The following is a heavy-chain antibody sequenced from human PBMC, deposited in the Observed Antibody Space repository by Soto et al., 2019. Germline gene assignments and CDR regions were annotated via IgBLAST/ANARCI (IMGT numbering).Heavy chain of an antibody. CDR2: IVVGSGNT. Sequence: GASVKVSCKASGFTFTSSAMQWVRQARGQRLEWIRWIVVGSGNTNYAQKFQERVTITRDMSTSTAYMELSSLRSEDTAVYYCAALLYDYIWGSYRQVYWGQGTLVTVSS. CDR1: GFTFTSSA. J-gene: IGHJ4*02. D-gene: IGHD3-16*02. V-gene: IGHV1-58*02. CDR3: AALLYDYIWGSYRQVY.